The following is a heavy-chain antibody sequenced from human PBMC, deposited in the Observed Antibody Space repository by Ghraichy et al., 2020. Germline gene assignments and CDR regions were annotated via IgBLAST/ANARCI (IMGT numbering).Heavy chain of an antibody. CDR3: ARSPPDIVVVPAAIRGYWFDP. D-gene: IGHD2-2*01. CDR1: GGSFSGYY. V-gene: IGHV4-34*01. CDR2: INHSGST. J-gene: IGHJ5*02. Sequence: SETLSLTCAVYGGSFSGYYWSWIRQPPGKGLEWIGEINHSGSTNYNPSLKSRVTISVDTSKNQFSLKLSSVTAADTAVYYCARSPPDIVVVPAAIRGYWFDPWGQGTLVTVSS.